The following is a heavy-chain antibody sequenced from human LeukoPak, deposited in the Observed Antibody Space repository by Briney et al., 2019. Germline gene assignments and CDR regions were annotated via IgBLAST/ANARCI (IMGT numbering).Heavy chain of an antibody. J-gene: IGHJ4*02. V-gene: IGHV1-8*01. CDR2: MNPNSGNT. Sequence: ALVKVSCKASGYTFTSYDINWVRQATGQGLEWMGWMNPNSGNTGYAQKFQGRVTMTRNTSISTAYMELSSLRSEDTAVYYCARGPPSIYYYDGTDYWGQGTLVTVSS. CDR1: GYTFTSYD. D-gene: IGHD3-22*01. CDR3: ARGPPSIYYYDGTDY.